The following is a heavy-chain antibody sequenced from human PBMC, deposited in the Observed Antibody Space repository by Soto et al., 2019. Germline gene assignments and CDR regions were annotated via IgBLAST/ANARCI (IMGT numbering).Heavy chain of an antibody. CDR2: IYYSGST. Sequence: QVQLQESGPGLVKPSQTLSLTCTVSGGSISSGGYYWSWIRQHPGKGLEWIGYIYYSGSTYYNPSLKSRVTIAVDTSKNQFSLKLSSVTAADTAVYYCARGHDPIVNYYFDYWGQGTLVTVSS. CDR3: ARGHDPIVNYYFDY. V-gene: IGHV4-31*03. CDR1: GGSISSGGYY. D-gene: IGHD1-20*01. J-gene: IGHJ4*02.